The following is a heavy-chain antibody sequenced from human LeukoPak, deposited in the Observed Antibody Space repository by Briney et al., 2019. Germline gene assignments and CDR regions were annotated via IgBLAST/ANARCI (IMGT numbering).Heavy chain of an antibody. CDR1: GFTISSNY. D-gene: IGHD4-17*01. CDR3: VRGDYGDYTLFDY. V-gene: IGHV3-53*01. J-gene: IGHJ4*02. Sequence: PGGSLSLSCAASGFTISSNYMSWGRPAPGKGLEWVSVIYSGGSTYYADSVKGRFTISRDNSKNTLYLQMNNLRAEDTAVYYCVRGDYGDYTLFDYWGQGTLVTVSS. CDR2: IYSGGST.